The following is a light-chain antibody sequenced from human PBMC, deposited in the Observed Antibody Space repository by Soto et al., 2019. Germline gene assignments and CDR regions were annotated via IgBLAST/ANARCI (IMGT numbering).Light chain of an antibody. CDR2: RNN. Sequence: QSALTQPPSASGTPGQRVTISRSGSSSNIGSNYVYWYQQLPGTAPKLLIYRNNQRPSGVPDRFSGSKSGTSASLAISGLRSEDEADYYCAAWDDSLSGLFGTGTKVTVL. V-gene: IGLV1-47*01. CDR3: AAWDDSLSGL. J-gene: IGLJ1*01. CDR1: SSNIGSNY.